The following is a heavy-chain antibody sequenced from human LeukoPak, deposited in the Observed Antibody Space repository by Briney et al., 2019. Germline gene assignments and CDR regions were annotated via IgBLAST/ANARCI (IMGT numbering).Heavy chain of an antibody. CDR2: IYHSGST. J-gene: IGHJ4*02. D-gene: IGHD3-10*01. Sequence: SETLSLTCAVSGYSISSGYYWGWIRQPPGKGLEWIGSIYHSGSTYYNPSLKSRITISVDTSKNQFSLKLSSVTAADTAVYYCAFMVRGILLLDYWGQGTLVTVSS. CDR1: GYSISSGYY. CDR3: AFMVRGILLLDY. V-gene: IGHV4-38-2*01.